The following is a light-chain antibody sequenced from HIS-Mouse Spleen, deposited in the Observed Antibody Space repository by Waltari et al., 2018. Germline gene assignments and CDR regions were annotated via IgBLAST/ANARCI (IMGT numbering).Light chain of an antibody. CDR2: EDS. V-gene: IGLV3-10*01. CDR1: ALPKKY. Sequence: SYELTQPPSVSLSPGQTARITCSGDALPKKYAYWYQQKSGQAPVLVIYEDSKRPSGIPERFSGSSSGTMATLTISGAQVEEEADYYCYSTDSSGNHRVFGGGTKLTVL. J-gene: IGLJ2*01. CDR3: YSTDSSGNHRV.